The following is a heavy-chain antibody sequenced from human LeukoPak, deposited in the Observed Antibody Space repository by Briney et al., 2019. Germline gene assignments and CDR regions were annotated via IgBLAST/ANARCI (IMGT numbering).Heavy chain of an antibody. J-gene: IGHJ4*02. CDR2: IIPILGIA. V-gene: IGHV1-69*04. CDR1: GGTFNSYT. D-gene: IGHD3-22*01. CDR3: ARDGYYYDSSGALDY. Sequence: SVKVSCKASGGTFNSYTISWVRQAPGQGLEWMGRIIPILGIANYAQKFQGRVTITADKSTSTAYMELSSLRSEDTAVYYCARDGYYYDSSGALDYWGRGTLVTVSS.